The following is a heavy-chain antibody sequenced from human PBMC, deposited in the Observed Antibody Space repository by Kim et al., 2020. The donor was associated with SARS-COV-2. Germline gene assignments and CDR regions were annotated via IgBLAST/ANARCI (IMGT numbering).Heavy chain of an antibody. CDR1: GGTFSSYA. J-gene: IGHJ5*02. D-gene: IGHD6-13*01. Sequence: SVKVSCKASGGTFSSYAISWVRQAPGQGLEWMGGIIPIFGTANYAQKFQGRVTITADESTSTAYMDLSSLRSEDTAVYYCARDVAAAGIVRTYWLDPWGQGTLVTVSS. V-gene: IGHV1-69*13. CDR2: IIPIFGTA. CDR3: ARDVAAAGIVRTYWLDP.